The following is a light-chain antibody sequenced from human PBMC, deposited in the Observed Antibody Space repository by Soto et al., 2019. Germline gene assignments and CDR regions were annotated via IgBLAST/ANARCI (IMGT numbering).Light chain of an antibody. J-gene: IGKJ5*01. CDR2: DAS. V-gene: IGKV1-5*01. CDR3: QQYNSYLSIT. CDR1: QSISSW. Sequence: IQMTQSPSTLSASVGDRVTITCRASQSISSWLAWYQQKPGKAPKLLIYDASSLESGDPSRFSGSGSGTEFTLTISSLQPDDFATYYCQQYNSYLSITFGQGTRLEIK.